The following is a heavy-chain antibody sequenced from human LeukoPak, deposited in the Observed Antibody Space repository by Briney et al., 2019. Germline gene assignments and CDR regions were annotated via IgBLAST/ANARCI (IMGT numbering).Heavy chain of an antibody. CDR2: LSGSGFST. D-gene: IGHD6-13*01. J-gene: IGHJ4*02. CDR3: AKGGESSSWLFDY. CDR1: GFTFA. Sequence: GGSLRLSCAASGFTFAMSWVRQAPGKGLQWVSALSGSGFSTYYAVSVKGRFTISRDNSKNTLYLQMNSLRAEDTAVYYCAKGGESSSWLFDYWGQGTLVPVSS. V-gene: IGHV3-23*01.